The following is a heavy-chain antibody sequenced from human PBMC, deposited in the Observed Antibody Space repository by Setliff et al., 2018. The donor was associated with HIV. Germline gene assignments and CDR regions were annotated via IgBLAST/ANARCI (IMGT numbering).Heavy chain of an antibody. J-gene: IGHJ4*02. CDR3: ASPTVLRTPLDY. D-gene: IGHD4-17*01. CDR1: GFTFSSYS. Sequence: PGGSLRLSCAASGFTFSSYSMNWVRQAPGKGLEWVSYISSSSDTIYYADSVKGRFTMSRDNSKNTMYLQMNSLGAEDTAVYYCASPTVLRTPLDYWGQGTLVTVSS. CDR2: ISSSSDTI. V-gene: IGHV3-48*01.